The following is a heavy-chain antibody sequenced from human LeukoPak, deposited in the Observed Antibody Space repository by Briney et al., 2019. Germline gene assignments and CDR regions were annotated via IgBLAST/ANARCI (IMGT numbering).Heavy chain of an antibody. J-gene: IGHJ4*02. CDR3: ARETGYSSV. V-gene: IGHV4-59*01. CDR1: GGSISSYY. Sequence: SETLSLTCTVSGGSISSYYWSWIRQPPGKGLEGIGYIYYSGSTNYNPSLKSRVTISVDTSKNQCSLKLSSVTAADTAVYYCARETGYSSVWGQGTLVTVSS. CDR2: IYYSGST. D-gene: IGHD6-19*01.